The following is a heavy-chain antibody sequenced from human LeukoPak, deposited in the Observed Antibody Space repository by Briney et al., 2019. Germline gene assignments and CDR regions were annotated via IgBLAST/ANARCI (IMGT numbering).Heavy chain of an antibody. J-gene: IGHJ4*02. V-gene: IGHV4-38-2*01. D-gene: IGHD3-22*01. CDR3: ARHLIDSSGYYNPFDY. CDR1: GYSISSGYY. CDR2: IYHSGST. Sequence: PSETLSLTCAVSGYSISSGYYWGWIRQPPGKGLEWIGSIYHSGSTYHNPSLKSRVTISVDTSKNQFSLKLSSVTAADTAVYYCARHLIDSSGYYNPFDYWGQGTLVTVSS.